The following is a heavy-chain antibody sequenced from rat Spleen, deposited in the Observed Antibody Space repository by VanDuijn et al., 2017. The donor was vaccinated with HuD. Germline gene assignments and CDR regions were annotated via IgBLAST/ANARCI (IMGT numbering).Heavy chain of an antibody. CDR2: ISYDGSST. J-gene: IGHJ4*01. CDR1: GFTFSDYY. D-gene: IGHD1-12*02. V-gene: IGHV5-29*01. Sequence: EVQLVESDGGLVQPGRSLKLSCAASGFTFSDYYMAWVRQAPTKGLEWVATISYDGSSTYYRDSVKGRFTISRDNAKSTLYLQMDSLRSEDTATYYCARSDGSYYLYYVMDAWGQGASVTVSS. CDR3: ARSDGSYYLYYVMDA.